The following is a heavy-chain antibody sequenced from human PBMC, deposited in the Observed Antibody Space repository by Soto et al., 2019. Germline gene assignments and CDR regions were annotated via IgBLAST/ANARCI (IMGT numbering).Heavy chain of an antibody. D-gene: IGHD2-2*01. Sequence: GGPLRLSCAASGFTFSSYAMSWVRQAPGKGLEWVSAISGSGGSTYYADSVKGRFTISRDNSKNTLYLQMNSLRAEDTAVYYCAKDRNDIVVVPAAIGNYFDYWGQGTLVTVSS. CDR3: AKDRNDIVVVPAAIGNYFDY. V-gene: IGHV3-23*01. J-gene: IGHJ4*02. CDR2: ISGSGGST. CDR1: GFTFSSYA.